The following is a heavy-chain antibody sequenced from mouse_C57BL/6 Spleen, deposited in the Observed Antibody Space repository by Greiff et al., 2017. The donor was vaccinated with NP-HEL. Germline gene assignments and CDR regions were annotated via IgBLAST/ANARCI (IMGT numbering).Heavy chain of an antibody. J-gene: IGHJ1*03. D-gene: IGHD1-1*01. CDR3: ARNYGSSYRYFDV. V-gene: IGHV1-81*01. CDR2: IYPRSGNT. CDR1: GYTFTSYG. Sequence: QVQLKESGAELARPGASVKLSCKASGYTFTSYGISWVKQRPGQGLEWIGEIYPRSGNTYYNEKFKGKATLTADKSSSTAYMELRSLTSEDSAVYFCARNYGSSYRYFDVWGTGTTVTVSS.